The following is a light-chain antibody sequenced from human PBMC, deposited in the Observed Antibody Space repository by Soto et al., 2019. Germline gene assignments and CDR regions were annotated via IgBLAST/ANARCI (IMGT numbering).Light chain of an antibody. CDR1: SSDVGGYNY. Sequence: QSVITQPASVSGSPGQSITISCTGTSSDVGGYNYVSWYQHHPGKAPKLIIYEVNNRPSGVSNRVSGSKSGNTASLTISGLQAEDEADYYCSSYTTSSTLVFGGGTKLTVL. J-gene: IGLJ3*02. CDR3: SSYTTSSTLV. CDR2: EVN. V-gene: IGLV2-14*01.